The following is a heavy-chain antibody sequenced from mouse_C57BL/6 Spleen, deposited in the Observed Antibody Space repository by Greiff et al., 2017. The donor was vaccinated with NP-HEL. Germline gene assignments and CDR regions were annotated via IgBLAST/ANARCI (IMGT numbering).Heavy chain of an antibody. CDR3: ARKGYGSRIWYFDV. Sequence: QVQLKQPGAELVKPGASVKMSCKASGYTFTSYWITWVKQRPGQGLEWIGDIYPGSGSTNYNEKFKSKATLTVDTSSSTAYMQLSSLTSEDSAVYYCARKGYGSRIWYFDVWGTGTTVTVSS. D-gene: IGHD1-1*01. V-gene: IGHV1-55*01. CDR1: GYTFTSYW. CDR2: IYPGSGST. J-gene: IGHJ1*03.